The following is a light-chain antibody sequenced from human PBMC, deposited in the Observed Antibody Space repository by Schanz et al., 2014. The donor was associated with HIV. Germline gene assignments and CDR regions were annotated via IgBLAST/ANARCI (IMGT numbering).Light chain of an antibody. CDR2: EVS. Sequence: QSALTQPRSVSGSPGQSVTISCTGTSSDVGSYNLVSWYQQHPGKAPKLMIYEVSKRPSGVSNRFSGSKSGNSASLTISGLQADDEAHYYCNSYTSTATVIFGVGTKVTVL. CDR3: NSYTSTATVI. CDR1: SSDVGSYNL. J-gene: IGLJ1*01. V-gene: IGLV2-14*02.